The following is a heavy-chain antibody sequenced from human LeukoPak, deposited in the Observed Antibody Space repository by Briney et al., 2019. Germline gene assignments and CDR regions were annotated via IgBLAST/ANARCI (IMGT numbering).Heavy chain of an antibody. CDR1: GGSISSYY. V-gene: IGHV4-59*08. CDR3: ARLTILDRHNYYYGMDV. D-gene: IGHD3-3*01. CDR2: IYYSGST. J-gene: IGHJ6*02. Sequence: SETLSLTCTVSGGSISSYYWSWIRQPPGKGLEGMGYIYYSGSTNYNPYLKSRVTISVDTSKNQFSLKLSSVTAADTAVYYCARLTILDRHNYYYGMDVWGQGTTVTVSS.